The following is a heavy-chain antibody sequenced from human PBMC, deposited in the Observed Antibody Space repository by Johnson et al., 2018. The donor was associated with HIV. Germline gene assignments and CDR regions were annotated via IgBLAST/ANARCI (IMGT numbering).Heavy chain of an antibody. CDR1: GFTVSTNY. D-gene: IGHD3-22*01. CDR3: ARDRGQWLLGMSDAFDI. J-gene: IGHJ3*02. V-gene: IGHV3-66*01. Sequence: VQLVESVGGLVQPGGSLRLSCAASGFTVSTNYLTWVRQAPGKGLELVSLIYVGGSTYYSDSVKGRFTISRDNSKNTLYLQMNSLRAEDTAVYYCARDRGQWLLGMSDAFDIWGQGTMVTVSS. CDR2: IYVGGST.